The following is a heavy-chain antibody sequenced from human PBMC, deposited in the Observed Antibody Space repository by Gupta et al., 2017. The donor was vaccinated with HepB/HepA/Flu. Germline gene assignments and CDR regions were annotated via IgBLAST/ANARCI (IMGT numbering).Heavy chain of an antibody. CDR2: LSGSGVTK. V-gene: IGHV3-23*01. CDR3: AKYRGFVVGPNSLDV. CDR1: GFPFCSSA. D-gene: IGHD2-15*01. Sequence: EGQLLESGGGLVQTGGSLRLSCAAPGFPFCSSALNWVRKAPGKGLEWVSGLSGSGVTKDYADAVRGRFSISGDNSKKILYLQMDSLRAEDTAVYYCAKYRGFVVGPNSLDVWGQGTMVTVS. J-gene: IGHJ3*01.